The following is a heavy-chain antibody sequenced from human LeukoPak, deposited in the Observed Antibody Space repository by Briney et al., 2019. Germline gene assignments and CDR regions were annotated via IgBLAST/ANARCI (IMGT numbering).Heavy chain of an antibody. CDR3: ARQQWLDGTYYFDY. J-gene: IGHJ4*02. Sequence: GGSLRLSCAASGFTFSISSMNCVRQAPGKGREWVSSISSSSSYIYFPDSVKGRFTISRDNAKNSLYLQMNSLRAEDTAVYYCARQQWLDGTYYFDYWGQGTLVTVSS. CDR1: GFTFSISS. D-gene: IGHD6-19*01. V-gene: IGHV3-21*01. CDR2: ISSSSSYI.